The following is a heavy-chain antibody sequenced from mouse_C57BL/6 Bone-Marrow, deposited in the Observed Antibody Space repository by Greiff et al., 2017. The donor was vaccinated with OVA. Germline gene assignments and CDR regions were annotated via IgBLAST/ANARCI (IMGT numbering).Heavy chain of an antibody. D-gene: IGHD1-1*01. CDR1: GFTFTDYY. Sequence: EVMLVESGGGLVQPGGSLSLSCAASGFTFTDYYMSWVRQPPGKALEWLGFIRNKANGYTTEYSASVKGRFTISRDNSQSILYLQMNALRAEDSATYYCARSYYYGSSSFDYWGQGTTLTVSS. CDR3: ARSYYYGSSSFDY. V-gene: IGHV7-3*01. J-gene: IGHJ2*01. CDR2: IRNKANGYTT.